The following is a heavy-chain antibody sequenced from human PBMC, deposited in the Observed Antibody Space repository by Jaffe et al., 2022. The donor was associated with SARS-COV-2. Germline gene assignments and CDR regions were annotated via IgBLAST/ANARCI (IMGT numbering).Heavy chain of an antibody. Sequence: QVQLAQSGDEAKKPGASVKVSCKASGYTFTSYAMHWVRQAPGQSLEWMGWVNTGNGNTKYSEKFQGRVTITRDTSATTVYMELSSLRSEDTAMYYCARGPIYSGGYQYWGQGTLVTVSS. D-gene: IGHD1-26*01. CDR2: VNTGNGNT. V-gene: IGHV1-3*04. J-gene: IGHJ4*02. CDR1: GYTFTSYA. CDR3: ARGPIYSGGYQY.